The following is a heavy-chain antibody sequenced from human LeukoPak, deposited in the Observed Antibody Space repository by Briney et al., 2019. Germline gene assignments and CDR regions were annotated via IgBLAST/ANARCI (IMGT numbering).Heavy chain of an antibody. CDR1: GFTFSSNY. J-gene: IGHJ4*02. CDR2: IYSGGST. D-gene: IGHD5-18*01. V-gene: IGHV3-66*02. Sequence: GGSLRLSCAASGFTFSSNYMSWVRQAPGKGLEGVSVIYSGGSTYYSDSVKGRFTISRDNSKNTLYLQMNSLRAEDTAVYYCASRGYSYGQTIDYWGQGTLVTVSS. CDR3: ASRGYSYGQTIDY.